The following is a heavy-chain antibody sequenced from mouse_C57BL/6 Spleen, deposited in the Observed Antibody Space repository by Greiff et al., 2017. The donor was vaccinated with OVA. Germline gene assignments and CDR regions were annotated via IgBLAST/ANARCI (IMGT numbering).Heavy chain of an antibody. D-gene: IGHD1-1*01. Sequence: EVKVEESGGGLVKPGGSLKLSCAASGFTFSDYGMHWVRQAPEKGLEWVAYISSGSSTIYYADTVKGRFPISRDNAKNTLFLQMTSLRSEDTAMYYCARDLGLLRFDYWGQGTTLTVSS. CDR2: ISSGSSTI. V-gene: IGHV5-17*01. CDR3: ARDLGLLRFDY. CDR1: GFTFSDYG. J-gene: IGHJ2*01.